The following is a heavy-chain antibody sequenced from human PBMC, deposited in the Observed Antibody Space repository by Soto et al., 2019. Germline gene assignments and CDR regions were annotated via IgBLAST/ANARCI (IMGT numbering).Heavy chain of an antibody. J-gene: IGHJ3*01. Sequence: QVQLVQSGAEVKKPGASVKVSCKASGYTFTGYYMHWVRQAPGQGLEWMGWINPNSGGTNYAQKFQGRVTMTIDTSTNTASMELCRLMSDHTAVYSCAKCCESSGWVRSGVDLWGQGTLVTVSS. D-gene: IGHD6-19*01. CDR2: INPNSGGT. V-gene: IGHV1-2*02. CDR3: AKCCESSGWVRSGVDL. CDR1: GYTFTGYY.